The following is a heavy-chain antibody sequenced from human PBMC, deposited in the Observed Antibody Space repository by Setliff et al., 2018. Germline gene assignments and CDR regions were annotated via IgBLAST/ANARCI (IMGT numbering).Heavy chain of an antibody. CDR3: AGGRRYDYGWDFDY. Sequence: PSETLSLTCTVSGGSISSYYWSWIRQPAGKGLEWIGHIYIGGSANYNPSLKSRVTMSIDTSKNQFSLKLNSVTAADMAVYYCAGGRRYDYGWDFDYWAKGTTVTVSS. CDR1: GGSISSYY. CDR2: IYIGGSA. D-gene: IGHD4-17*01. V-gene: IGHV4-4*07. J-gene: IGHJ4*03.